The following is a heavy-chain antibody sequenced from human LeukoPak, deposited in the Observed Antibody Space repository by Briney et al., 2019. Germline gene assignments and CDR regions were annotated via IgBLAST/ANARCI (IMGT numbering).Heavy chain of an antibody. Sequence: SETLSLTCAVYGGSFTIYSWTWIRQSPGKGLEWIGYIYYTGSTNYSPSLKSRVTISVDTSKNQFSLKLSSVTAADTAVYYCARARRAFDIWGQGTMVTVSS. CDR2: IYYTGST. CDR3: ARARRAFDI. D-gene: IGHD1-14*01. CDR1: GGSFTIYS. V-gene: IGHV4-59*12. J-gene: IGHJ3*02.